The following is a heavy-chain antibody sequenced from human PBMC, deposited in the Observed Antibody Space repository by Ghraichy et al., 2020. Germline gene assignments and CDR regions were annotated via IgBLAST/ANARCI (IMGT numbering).Heavy chain of an antibody. CDR3: ARERREATIMLGDY. V-gene: IGHV3-30-3*01. CDR1: GFTFSSYA. CDR2: DGHSK. Sequence: GGSLRLSCAASGFTFSSYAMHWVRQAPGKGLEWVAVDGHSKYYADSVKGRFTVSRDNSKNTLYLQMNSLRAEDTAVYYCARERREATIMLGDYWGLGTLVTVSS. J-gene: IGHJ4*02. D-gene: IGHD1-26*01.